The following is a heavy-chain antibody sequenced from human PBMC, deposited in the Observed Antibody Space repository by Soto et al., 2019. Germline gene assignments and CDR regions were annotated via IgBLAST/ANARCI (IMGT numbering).Heavy chain of an antibody. Sequence: ASVKVSGKASGYTFTSYGISWVRQAPGQGLEWMGWISAYNGNTNYAQKPQGRVTMTTDTSTSTAYMELRSLRSDDTAVYYCAREGSSSMSYYYGMDVWGQGTTVTVSS. V-gene: IGHV1-18*04. CDR2: ISAYNGNT. CDR1: GYTFTSYG. J-gene: IGHJ6*02. D-gene: IGHD6-13*01. CDR3: AREGSSSMSYYYGMDV.